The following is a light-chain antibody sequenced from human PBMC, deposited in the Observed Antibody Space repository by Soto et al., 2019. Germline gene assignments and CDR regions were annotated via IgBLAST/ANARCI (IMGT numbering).Light chain of an antibody. Sequence: DIQMTQSPSFVSASVGDRVTITCRASQDIRNWLAWYQQKPGKAPKFLIYGASSLQRGVPSRFSGSGSGTDFTLTISSLQLEDFGIYYCQQADSFPRTFGPGTKVDVK. V-gene: IGKV1-12*01. CDR1: QDIRNW. CDR3: QQADSFPRT. J-gene: IGKJ3*01. CDR2: GAS.